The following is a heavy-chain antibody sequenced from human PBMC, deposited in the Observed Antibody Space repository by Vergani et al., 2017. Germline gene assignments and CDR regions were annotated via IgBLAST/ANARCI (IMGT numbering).Heavy chain of an antibody. CDR3: ARDRGEEADAFDI. CDR1: GGSISSGSYY. V-gene: IGHV4-61*02. D-gene: IGHD3-10*01. CDR2: IYTSGST. Sequence: QVQLQESGPGLVKPSQTLSLTCTVSGGSISSGSYYWSWIRQPAGKGLEWIGRIYTSGSTNYNHSLKSRVTISVDTSKNQFSLNLSSVTAADPAVYYCARDRGEEADAFDIWGQGTMVTVSS. J-gene: IGHJ3*02.